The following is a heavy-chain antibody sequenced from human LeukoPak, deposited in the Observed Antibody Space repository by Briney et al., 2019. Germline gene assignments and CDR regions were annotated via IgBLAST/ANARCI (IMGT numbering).Heavy chain of an antibody. J-gene: IGHJ4*02. D-gene: IGHD6-19*01. CDR1: GFTFSRYS. V-gene: IGHV3-30*03. CDR2: ISYDGSNK. Sequence: GGSLRLSCAASGFTFSRYSMSWVRQAPGKGLEWVAVISYDGSNKYYADSVKGRFTISRDNSKNTLYLQMNSLRAEGTAVYYCARVSDSSGDYWGQGTLVTVSS. CDR3: ARVSDSSGDY.